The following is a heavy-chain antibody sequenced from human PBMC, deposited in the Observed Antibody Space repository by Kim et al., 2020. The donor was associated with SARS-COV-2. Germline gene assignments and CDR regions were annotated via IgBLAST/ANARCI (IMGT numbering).Heavy chain of an antibody. J-gene: IGHJ4*02. CDR3: ARARPSVAVTHYFDY. Sequence: VSVKSRITISPDTSKNQFSLQLNSVTPDDTAVYYCARARPSVAVTHYFDYWGQGTLVTVSS. D-gene: IGHD6-19*01. V-gene: IGHV6-1*01.